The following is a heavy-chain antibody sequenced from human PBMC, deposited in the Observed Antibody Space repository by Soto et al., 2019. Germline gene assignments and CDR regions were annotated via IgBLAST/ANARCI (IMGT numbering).Heavy chain of an antibody. CDR3: ARDDSRFLVWLLSAWFDP. J-gene: IGHJ5*02. CDR1: GYTFTSYG. CDR2: ISAYNGNT. V-gene: IGHV1-18*01. Sequence: GASVKVSCKASGYTFTSYGISWVRQAPGQGLEWMGWISAYNGNTNYAQKLQGRVTMTTDTSTSTAYMELRSLRSDDTAVYYCARDDSRFLVWLLSAWFDPWGQGTLVTVSS. D-gene: IGHD3-3*01.